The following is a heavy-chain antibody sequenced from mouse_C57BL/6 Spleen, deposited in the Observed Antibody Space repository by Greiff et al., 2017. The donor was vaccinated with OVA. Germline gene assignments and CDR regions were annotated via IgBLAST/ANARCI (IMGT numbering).Heavy chain of an antibody. CDR2: ISGGGGNT. CDR1: GFTFSSYT. CDR3: ARPFYYGSSGAWFAY. Sequence: EVQRVESGGGLVKPGGSLKLSCAASGFTFSSYTMSWVRQTPEKRLEWVATISGGGGNTYYPDSVKGRFTISRDNAKNTLYLQMSSLRSEDTALYYCARPFYYGSSGAWFAYWGQGTLVTVSA. D-gene: IGHD1-1*01. V-gene: IGHV5-9*01. J-gene: IGHJ3*01.